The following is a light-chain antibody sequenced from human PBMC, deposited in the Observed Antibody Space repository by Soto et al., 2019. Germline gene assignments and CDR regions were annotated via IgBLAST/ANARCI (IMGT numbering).Light chain of an antibody. Sequence: EIVLTQSPGTLSLSPGERATLSCRASQSVKSNSLTWYQQKPGQAPRLLIYGASSMATGIPDRFSGSGGGADFALASSRMEPEDFAVYYCQQYGSSPFTFVPGTKVDI. CDR2: GAS. V-gene: IGKV3-20*01. CDR1: QSVKSNS. CDR3: QQYGSSPFT. J-gene: IGKJ3*01.